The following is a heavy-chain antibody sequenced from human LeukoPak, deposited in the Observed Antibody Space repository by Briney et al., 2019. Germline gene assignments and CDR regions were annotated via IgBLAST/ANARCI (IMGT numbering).Heavy chain of an antibody. Sequence: GGSLRLSCAASGFTFSSYWMSWVRQAPGKGLEWVANIKQDGGEKYYADSVKGRFTISRDNSKNTLYLQMNSLRAEDTAVYYCAKGSSWYGIDYWGQGTLVTVSS. CDR2: IKQDGGEK. D-gene: IGHD6-13*01. J-gene: IGHJ4*02. CDR1: GFTFSSYW. CDR3: AKGSSWYGIDY. V-gene: IGHV3-7*02.